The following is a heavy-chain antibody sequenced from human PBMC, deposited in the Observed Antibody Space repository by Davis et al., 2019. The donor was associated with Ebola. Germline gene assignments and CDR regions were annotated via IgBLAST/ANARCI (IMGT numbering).Heavy chain of an antibody. J-gene: IGHJ3*02. D-gene: IGHD3-10*01. Sequence: ESLKISCAASGFTFTDYYMGWIRQPPGKGLEWIGEINHSGSTNYNPSLKSRVTISVDKSKNQFSLKLSSVTAADTAVYYCARAMVTMVSFAFDIWGQGTVVTVSS. CDR1: GFTFTDYY. V-gene: IGHV4-34*01. CDR3: ARAMVTMVSFAFDI. CDR2: INHSGST.